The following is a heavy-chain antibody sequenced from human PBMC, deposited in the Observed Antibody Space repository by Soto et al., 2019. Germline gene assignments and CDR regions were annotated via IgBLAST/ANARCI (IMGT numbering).Heavy chain of an antibody. D-gene: IGHD6-6*01. J-gene: IGHJ6*02. CDR2: TYYRSKWYN. Sequence: RTVTGRVSGRGGAWNRAAGEWIRQSPSRGLEWLGRTYYRSKWYNDYAVSVKSRITINPDTSKNQFSLQLNSVTPEDTAVYYCARDRYSSSSALWVPYGMAVRVQRTTVPVFS. CDR1: GRGGAWNRAA. V-gene: IGHV6-1*01. CDR3: ARDRYSSSSALWVPYGMAV.